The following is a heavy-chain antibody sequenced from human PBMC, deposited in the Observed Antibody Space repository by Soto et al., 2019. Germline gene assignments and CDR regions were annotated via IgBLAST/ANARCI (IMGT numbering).Heavy chain of an antibody. D-gene: IGHD3-10*01. V-gene: IGHV3-53*01. CDR1: GFTVSGKKY. Sequence: GGSLRLSCAAFGFTVSGKKYVAWVRQAPGKGLEWVSALYDLDGTYYADSVKGRFTTSSDSSRTTVYLQMNDLRPDDTAVYSCATWHLREHAYDIWGQGTTVTVSS. J-gene: IGHJ3*02. CDR3: ATWHLREHAYDI. CDR2: LYDLDGT.